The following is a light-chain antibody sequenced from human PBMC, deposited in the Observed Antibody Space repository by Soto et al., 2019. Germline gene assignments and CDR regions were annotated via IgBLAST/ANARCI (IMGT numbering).Light chain of an antibody. J-gene: IGKJ3*01. V-gene: IGKV1-5*01. CDR3: QQYSSYFA. CDR2: DAS. Sequence: DIQMTQSPSTLSASVGDRVTITCRASQSISSWLAWYQQKPGKAPKLLIYDASSDASSLESGVPSRFSGSGSGTEFTLTISSLQPDDFATYYCQQYSSYFAFGPGTKVDIK. CDR1: QSISSW.